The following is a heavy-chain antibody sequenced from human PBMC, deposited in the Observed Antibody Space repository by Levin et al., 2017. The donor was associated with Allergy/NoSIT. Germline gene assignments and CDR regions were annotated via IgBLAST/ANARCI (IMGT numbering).Heavy chain of an antibody. V-gene: IGHV3-66*01. Sequence: RPGGSLRLSCAASGFTVSSNYMSWVRQAPGKGLEWVSVIYSGGSTYYADSVKGRFTISRDNSKNTLYLQMNSLRAEDTAVYYCARDRRPDYYDSSGYRFDYWGQGTLVTVSS. CDR2: IYSGGST. CDR3: ARDRRPDYYDSSGYRFDY. D-gene: IGHD3-22*01. J-gene: IGHJ4*02. CDR1: GFTVSSNY.